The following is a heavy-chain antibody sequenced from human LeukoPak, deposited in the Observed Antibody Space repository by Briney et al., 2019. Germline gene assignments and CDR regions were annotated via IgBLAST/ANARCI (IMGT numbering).Heavy chain of an antibody. D-gene: IGHD5-24*01. CDR3: ARDNRRDGYKIFDY. J-gene: IGHJ4*02. V-gene: IGHV4-38-2*02. CDR1: GYSISSGYY. Sequence: SETLSLTCAVSGYSISSGYYWGWIRQPPGKGLEWIGSVYFGGTTNYNPSLRSRVTMSLDTSKNQVSLTLNSVTAADTAVYYCARDNRRDGYKIFDYWGQGTLVTVSS. CDR2: VYFGGTT.